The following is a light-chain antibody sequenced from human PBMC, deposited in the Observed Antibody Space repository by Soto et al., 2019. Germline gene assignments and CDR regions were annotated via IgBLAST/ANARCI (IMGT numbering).Light chain of an antibody. Sequence: EIVLTQSPGTLSLSPGERATLSCRASQSVGTYLAWYQQKPGQAPRLLIYGASSRATGIPDRFSGSGSGTDFTLTISRLEPEDFAVYYCQQYGSLWTFGQGTKVDIK. CDR2: GAS. CDR3: QQYGSLWT. CDR1: QSVGTY. J-gene: IGKJ1*01. V-gene: IGKV3-20*01.